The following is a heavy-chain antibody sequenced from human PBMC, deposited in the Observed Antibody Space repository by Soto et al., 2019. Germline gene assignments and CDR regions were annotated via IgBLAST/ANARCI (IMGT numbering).Heavy chain of an antibody. CDR3: VLVHLSGVAFDY. CDR1: GFTFSDHY. D-gene: IGHD2-8*02. J-gene: IGHJ4*01. V-gene: IGHV3-11*05. Sequence: QVELVESGGGLVKPGGSLRLSCAASGFTFSDHYMSWIRQAPGKGLEWLSYISGRSDYTHYADSVKCRFTISRDNAENSMSLQMNTLRAEDTSVYYCVLVHLSGVAFDYWGHVTLVTVSS. CDR2: ISGRSDYT.